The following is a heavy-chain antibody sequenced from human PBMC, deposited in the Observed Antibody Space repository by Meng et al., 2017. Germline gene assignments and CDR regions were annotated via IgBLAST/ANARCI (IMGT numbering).Heavy chain of an antibody. CDR1: GGSFSDYY. J-gene: IGHJ4*02. V-gene: IGHV4-34*01. D-gene: IGHD4-11*01. CDR3: ARGPTTMAHDCDY. Sequence: GSLRPSCVVSGGSFSDYYWSWIRQPPGKGLEWSGESNHSGSTNYNPSLERRATISVDTSQNILSLNLSSVSSADSPVYFCARGPTTMAHDCDYWGQGTLVTVSS. CDR2: SNHSGST.